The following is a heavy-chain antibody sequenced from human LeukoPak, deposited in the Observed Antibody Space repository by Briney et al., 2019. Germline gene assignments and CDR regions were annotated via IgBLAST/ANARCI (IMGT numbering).Heavy chain of an antibody. D-gene: IGHD6-19*01. J-gene: IGHJ6*02. CDR1: GFTFSSYG. CDR2: ISYDGSNK. V-gene: IGHV3-30*18. CDR3: AKVQDSSGWSFYYYYYGMDV. Sequence: GRSLRLSCAASGFTFSSYGMHWVRQAPGKGLEWVAVISYDGSNKYYADSVKGRFTISRDNSKNTLYLQMNSLRAEDTAVYYCAKVQDSSGWSFYYYYYGMDVWGQGTTVTVS.